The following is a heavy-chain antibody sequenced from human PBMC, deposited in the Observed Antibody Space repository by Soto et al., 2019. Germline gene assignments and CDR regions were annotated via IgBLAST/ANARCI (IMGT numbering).Heavy chain of an antibody. J-gene: IGHJ6*02. CDR1: GYSFTSYW. CDR3: ARNSIAAETRRYYSGMDV. Sequence: GESLKISCKGSGYSFTSYWIGWVRQMPGKGLEWMGIIYPGDSDTRYSPSFQGQVTISADKSISTAYLQWSSLKASDTAMYYCARNSIAAETRRYYSGMDVWGQGTTVTVSS. V-gene: IGHV5-51*01. D-gene: IGHD6-13*01. CDR2: IYPGDSDT.